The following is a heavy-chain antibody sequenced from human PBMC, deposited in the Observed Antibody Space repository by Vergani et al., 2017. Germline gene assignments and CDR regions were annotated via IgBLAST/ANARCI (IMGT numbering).Heavy chain of an antibody. V-gene: IGHV1-18*01. CDR3: ARKLLVRDWFDP. Sequence: QVQLVQSGAEVKKPGASVKVFCKASGYTFTSYGISWVRQAPGQGLEWMGWISAYNANTNYAQNLQGRVTMTTDTSTSTAYMGLRSLRSDDTAVYYCARKLLVRDWFDPWGQGTLVTVSS. CDR1: GYTFTSYG. D-gene: IGHD3-10*01. J-gene: IGHJ5*02. CDR2: ISAYNANT.